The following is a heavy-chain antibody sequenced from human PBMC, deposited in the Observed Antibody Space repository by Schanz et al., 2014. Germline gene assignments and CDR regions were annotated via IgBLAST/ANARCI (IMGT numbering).Heavy chain of an antibody. Sequence: QVQLVQSGAEVKKPGASVKVSCEASGYTFTSYYIHWFRQAPGQGLEWMGLINPSVGNTNYAQKFRGRITMTRDTSTSTVYRELSSVRSEDTDVYFCARGRSTGAFDIWGQGTMVTVS. V-gene: IGHV1-46*03. CDR2: INPSVGNT. CDR3: ARGRSTGAFDI. J-gene: IGHJ3*02. CDR1: GYTFTSYY.